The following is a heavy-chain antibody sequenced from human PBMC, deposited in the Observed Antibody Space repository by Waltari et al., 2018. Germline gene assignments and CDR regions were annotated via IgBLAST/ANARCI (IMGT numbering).Heavy chain of an antibody. D-gene: IGHD3-22*01. J-gene: IGHJ4*02. CDR1: GGSISSGGYY. Sequence: QVQLQESGPGLVKPSQTLSLTCTVSGGSISSGGYYWSRIRQHPGKGLEGIGYIYYSGSTYYNPSLKSRVTISVDTSKNQFSLKLSSVTAADTAVYYCARALQTYYYDSSGYFDYWGQGTLVTVSS. CDR3: ARALQTYYYDSSGYFDY. V-gene: IGHV4-31*03. CDR2: IYYSGST.